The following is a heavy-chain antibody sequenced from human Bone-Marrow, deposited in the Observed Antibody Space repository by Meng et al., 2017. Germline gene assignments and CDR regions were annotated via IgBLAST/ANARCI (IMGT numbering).Heavy chain of an antibody. D-gene: IGHD2-2*01. Sequence: LVQSGAEMKQSGAAVNVSCRYSGSTIDSYARQRRQQPGEERVWFVGLISAGNSNKNYSLKSQGRITIDRYKSQITVYMELSSLRDKDTSVYACARLGSSFDYWGQGTLVTVSS. CDR3: ARLGSSFDY. CDR1: GSTIDSYA. J-gene: IGHJ4*02. CDR2: ISAGNSNK. V-gene: IGHV1-3*01.